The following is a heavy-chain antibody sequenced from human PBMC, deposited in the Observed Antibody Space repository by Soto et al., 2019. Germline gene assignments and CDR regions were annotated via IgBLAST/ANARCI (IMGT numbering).Heavy chain of an antibody. D-gene: IGHD2-21*02. CDR2: IIPIFGTA. CDR1: GGTFSSYA. CDR3: ARDDSGTLYRVVTTEGYYYGMDV. J-gene: IGHJ6*02. V-gene: IGHV1-69*13. Sequence: ASVKVSCKASGGTFSSYAISWVRQAPGQGLEWMGGIIPIFGTANYAQKFQGRVTITADESTSTAYMELSSLRSEDTAVYYCARDDSGTLYRVVTTEGYYYGMDVWGQGTTVTVSS.